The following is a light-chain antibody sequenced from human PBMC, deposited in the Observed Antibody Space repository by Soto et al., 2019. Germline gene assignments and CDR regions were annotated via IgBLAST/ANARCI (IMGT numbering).Light chain of an antibody. CDR2: EDN. J-gene: IGLJ2*01. CDR3: QSYDENNPVV. Sequence: NFMLTQPHSVSESPGKTVTISCTGSSGPIANHYVQWYQQRPGSAPTTVIYEDNRRASGVPARFSGSIDRSSNSASLTISGLKTEDEADYYCQSYDENNPVVFGGGTKVTVL. V-gene: IGLV6-57*02. CDR1: SGPIANHY.